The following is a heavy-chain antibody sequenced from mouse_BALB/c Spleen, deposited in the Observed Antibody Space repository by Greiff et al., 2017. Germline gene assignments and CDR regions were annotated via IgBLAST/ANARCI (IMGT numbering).Heavy chain of an antibody. CDR3: ARSIYDGPLDY. J-gene: IGHJ2*01. CDR1: GYTFTSYW. V-gene: IGHV1-7*01. D-gene: IGHD2-3*01. CDR2: INPSTGYT. Sequence: QVQLKESGAELAKPGASVKMSCKASGYTFTSYWMHWVKQRPGQGQEWIGYINPSTGYTEYNQKFKDKATLTADKSSSTAYMQLSSLTSEDSAVYYCARSIYDGPLDYWGQGTTLTVSS.